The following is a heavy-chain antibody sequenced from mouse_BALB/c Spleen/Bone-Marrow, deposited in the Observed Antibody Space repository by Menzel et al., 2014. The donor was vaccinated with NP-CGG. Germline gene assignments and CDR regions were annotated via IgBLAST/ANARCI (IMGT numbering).Heavy chain of an antibody. V-gene: IGHV2-9*02. CDR2: IWAGGST. CDR3: ARKDYGSRGGYFDV. Sequence: VMLVESGPGLVAPSQSLSITCTVSGFSLTNYGLHWVRQPPGKGLEWLGLIWAGGSTNYNSALMSRLSISKDNSKSQVFLKMNSLQTDDTAMYYCARKDYGSRGGYFDVWGAGTTVTVSS. D-gene: IGHD1-1*01. CDR1: GFSLTNYG. J-gene: IGHJ1*01.